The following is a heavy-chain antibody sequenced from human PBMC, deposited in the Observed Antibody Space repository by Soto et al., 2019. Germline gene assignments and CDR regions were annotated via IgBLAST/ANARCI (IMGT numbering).Heavy chain of an antibody. V-gene: IGHV4-39*01. J-gene: IGHJ6*02. Sequence: KNSGTLSLSCTVSGGSISSSSYYVGWIRQPPGKGLEWIGSIYYSGSTYYNPSLKSRVTISVDTSKNRFSLKLSSVTAADTAVYYCARRFAYGMDVWAQGTTVPAP. CDR3: ARRFAYGMDV. CDR2: IYYSGST. CDR1: GGSISSSSYY.